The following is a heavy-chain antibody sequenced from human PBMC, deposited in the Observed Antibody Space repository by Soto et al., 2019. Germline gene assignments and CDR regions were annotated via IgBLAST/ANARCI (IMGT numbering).Heavy chain of an antibody. V-gene: IGHV1-2*04. Sequence: ASVKVSCKASGYTFTGYYMHWVRQAPGQGLEWMGWINPNSGGTNYAQKFQGWVTMTRDTSISTAYMELSRLRSDDTAVYYCARDLGIAVAGYFDYWGQGTLVTVSS. CDR2: INPNSGGT. D-gene: IGHD6-19*01. CDR1: GYTFTGYY. J-gene: IGHJ4*02. CDR3: ARDLGIAVAGYFDY.